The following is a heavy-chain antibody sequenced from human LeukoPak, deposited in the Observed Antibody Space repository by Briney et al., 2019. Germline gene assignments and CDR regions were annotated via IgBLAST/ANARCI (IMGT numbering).Heavy chain of an antibody. J-gene: IGHJ4*02. D-gene: IGHD6-6*01. CDR1: GGSISSGGYY. Sequence: SETLSLTCTVSGGSISSGGYYWSWIRQPPGKGLEWIGYIYHSGSTYYNPSLKSRVTISVDRSKNQFSLKLSSVTAADTAVYYCASGMIEYSSSSVRYYFDYWGQGTLVTVSS. V-gene: IGHV4-30-2*01. CDR3: ASGMIEYSSSSVRYYFDY. CDR2: IYHSGST.